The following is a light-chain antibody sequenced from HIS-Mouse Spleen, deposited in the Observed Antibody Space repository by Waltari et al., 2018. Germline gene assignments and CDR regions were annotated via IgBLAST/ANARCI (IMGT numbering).Light chain of an antibody. CDR2: DVS. Sequence: QSALTQPASVSGSPGQSITISCTGTSRDVGGYNYVSVYQQHPGKAPKLMIYDVSNRPSGVSNRFSGSKSGNTASLTISGLQAEDEADYYCSSYTSSSTYYVFGTGTKVTVL. CDR3: SSYTSSSTYYV. J-gene: IGLJ1*01. V-gene: IGLV2-14*03. CDR1: SRDVGGYNY.